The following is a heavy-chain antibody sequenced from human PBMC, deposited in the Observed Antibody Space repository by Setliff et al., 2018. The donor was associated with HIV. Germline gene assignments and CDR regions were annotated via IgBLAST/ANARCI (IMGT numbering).Heavy chain of an antibody. D-gene: IGHD6-25*01. Sequence: SETLSLTCTVSGGSISSYYWSWIRQPPGEGLEWIGYIFYSGSTNYNPSLKSRVTMSADTSKNQFSLKLTSVTAADTAVYYCARYSPRGYTLTGPYWGQGTLVTVSS. V-gene: IGHV4-59*01. CDR1: GGSISSYY. CDR3: ARYSPRGYTLTGPY. CDR2: IFYSGST. J-gene: IGHJ4*02.